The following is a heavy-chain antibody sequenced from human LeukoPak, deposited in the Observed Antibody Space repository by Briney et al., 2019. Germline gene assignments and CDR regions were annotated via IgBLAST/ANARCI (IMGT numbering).Heavy chain of an antibody. CDR3: AKDRTGEKSISGNY. V-gene: IGHV3-30-3*01. CDR1: GFTFSSYA. Sequence: PGGSLRLSCAASGFTFSSYAMHWVRQAPGKGLEWVAVISYDGSNKYYADSVKGRFTISRDNSKNTLYLQMNSPRAEDTAVYYCAKDRTGEKSISGNYWGQGILVTVSS. D-gene: IGHD2-21*01. CDR2: ISYDGSNK. J-gene: IGHJ4*02.